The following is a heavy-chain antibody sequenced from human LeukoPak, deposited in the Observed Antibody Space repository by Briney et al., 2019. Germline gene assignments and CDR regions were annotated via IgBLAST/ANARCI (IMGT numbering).Heavy chain of an antibody. CDR1: GFTFSSYW. Sequence: PGGSLRLSCAASGFTFSSYWMHWVRQAPGKGLVWVSRLNSDETNTNYADSVKGRFTISRDNAKNTLYLQMNSLRAEDTAVYYCARGGLKGYYYSGMDVWGQGTTVTVSS. J-gene: IGHJ6*02. CDR2: LNSDETNT. V-gene: IGHV3-74*01. CDR3: ARGGLKGYYYSGMDV.